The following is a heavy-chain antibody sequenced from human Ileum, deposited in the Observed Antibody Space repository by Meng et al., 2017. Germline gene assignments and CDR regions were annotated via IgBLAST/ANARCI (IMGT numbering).Heavy chain of an antibody. CDR3: ARFYGSGTFEVHDY. CDR2: IPYSGVC. J-gene: IGHJ4*02. Sequence: QVQTREACPGPVWPWATLSLPCNVSGVSFSACSMCSHWMPHPPGNGLWGIGLIPYSGVCTYSPSLKGRVTMSVDTSKNQVSLRLTSVTAADTAVYYCARFYGSGTFEVHDYWGQGTLVTVSS. D-gene: IGHD3-10*01. V-gene: IGHV4-61*01. CDR1: GVSFSACSMC.